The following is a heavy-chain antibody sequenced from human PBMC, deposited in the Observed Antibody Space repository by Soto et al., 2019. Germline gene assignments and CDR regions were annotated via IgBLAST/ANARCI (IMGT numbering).Heavy chain of an antibody. CDR3: ARRVAGTLYYFDY. CDR1: GGSISSSSYY. CDR2: IYYSGST. J-gene: IGHJ4*02. V-gene: IGHV4-39*01. Sequence: QLQLQESGPGLVKPSETLSLTCTVSGGSISSSSYYWGWIRQPPGKGLEWIGSIYYSGSTYYNPSLKSRVTISVDTSKNQFSLKLSSVTAADTAVYYCARRVAGTLYYFDYWGQGTLVTVSS. D-gene: IGHD6-13*01.